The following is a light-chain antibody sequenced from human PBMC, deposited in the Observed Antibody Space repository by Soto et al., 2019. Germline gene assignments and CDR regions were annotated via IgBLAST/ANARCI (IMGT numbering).Light chain of an antibody. CDR2: KAS. Sequence: DIQMTQSPSTLSASVGDRVTITCRASQSISSWLAWYQQKPGKPHKLLIYKASSLESGVPSRFSGSGSGTEFTLTISSLQPDDFATYYCQQYNSFPTFGQGTKVEIK. CDR3: QQYNSFPT. V-gene: IGKV1-5*03. J-gene: IGKJ1*01. CDR1: QSISSW.